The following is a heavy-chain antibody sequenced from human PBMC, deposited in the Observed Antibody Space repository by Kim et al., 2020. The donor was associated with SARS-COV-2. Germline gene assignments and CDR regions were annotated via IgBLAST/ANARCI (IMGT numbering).Heavy chain of an antibody. CDR1: GFTFSSYG. D-gene: IGHD2-2*03. CDR2: IWYDGSNK. Sequence: GVSLRLSCAASGFTFSSYGMHWVRQAPGKGLEWVAVIWYDGSNKYYADSVKGRFTISRDNSKNTLYLQMNSLRAEDTAVYYCAKGAMDIVVVPAAMEPPPYYFDYWGQGTLVTVSS. V-gene: IGHV3-33*06. J-gene: IGHJ4*02. CDR3: AKGAMDIVVVPAAMEPPPYYFDY.